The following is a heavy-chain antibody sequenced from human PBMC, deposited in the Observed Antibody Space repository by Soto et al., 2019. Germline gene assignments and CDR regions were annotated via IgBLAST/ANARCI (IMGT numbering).Heavy chain of an antibody. CDR3: AMGSKYSMDSYWYFDL. J-gene: IGHJ2*01. V-gene: IGHV4-4*02. D-gene: IGHD1-26*01. Sequence: QVQLQESGPGLVNPSGTPSLSCTVSGDSITSTHWWSWARKPPEKGLVGIGAIYHSGSANYNSSLTTRVVISVAKSKNQFSLKPSFVTAADTAVYYCAMGSKYSMDSYWYFDLWGRGTLVTVSS. CDR2: IYHSGSA. CDR1: GDSITSTHW.